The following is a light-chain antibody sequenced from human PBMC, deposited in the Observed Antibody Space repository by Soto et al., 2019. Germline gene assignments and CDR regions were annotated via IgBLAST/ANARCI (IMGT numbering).Light chain of an antibody. Sequence: DIQMTQSPSSLSASVGDRVTITCRASQSISTYLNWYQHKPGKAPKILIYAASSLQSGVPSRFSGSGSGTDFTLTISSLQPEDFATYYCQQSYSALPTFGQGTRLEIK. CDR3: QQSYSALPT. V-gene: IGKV1-39*01. J-gene: IGKJ5*01. CDR1: QSISTY. CDR2: AAS.